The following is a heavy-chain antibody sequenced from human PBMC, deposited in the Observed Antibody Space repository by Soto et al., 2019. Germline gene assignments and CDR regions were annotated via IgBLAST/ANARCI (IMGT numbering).Heavy chain of an antibody. Sequence: PSETLSLTCTVSGGSISSGGYSWSWIRQHPGKGLEWIGYIYYSGSTYYNPSLKSRVTISVDTSKNQFSLKLSSVTAADTAVYYCARDRLKGYFQHWGQGTLVTVSS. CDR1: GGSISSGGYS. CDR3: ARDRLKGYFQH. CDR2: IYYSGST. D-gene: IGHD3-22*01. J-gene: IGHJ1*01. V-gene: IGHV4-31*03.